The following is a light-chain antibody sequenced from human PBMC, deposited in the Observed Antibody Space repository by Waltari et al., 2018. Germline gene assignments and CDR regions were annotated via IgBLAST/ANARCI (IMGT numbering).Light chain of an antibody. V-gene: IGKV4-1*01. J-gene: IGKJ1*01. CDR3: QQYYSTPWT. CDR1: RSVLYSSNNKNY. Sequence: DIVMTQSPDSLAVSLGARAPINCTSSRSVLYSSNNKNYLAWYQQKPGQPPKLLIYWASTRESGVPDRFSGSGSGTDFTLTISNMQAEDVAVYYCQQYYSTPWTFGQGTKVEIK. CDR2: WAS.